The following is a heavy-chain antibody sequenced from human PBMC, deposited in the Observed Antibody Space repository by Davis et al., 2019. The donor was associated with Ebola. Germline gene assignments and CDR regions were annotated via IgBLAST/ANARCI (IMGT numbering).Heavy chain of an antibody. CDR1: GGSISSSAYF. V-gene: IGHV4-39*07. D-gene: IGHD1-14*01. CDR3: ARGTGPVDY. Sequence: SETLSLTCIVSGGSISSSAYFWGWIRQPPGKGLEWIATSYESGTTYYNPSLKSRVTISVDTSKNQFSLKLSSVTVADTAVYYCARGTGPVDYWGQGTLVTVSS. J-gene: IGHJ4*02. CDR2: SYESGTT.